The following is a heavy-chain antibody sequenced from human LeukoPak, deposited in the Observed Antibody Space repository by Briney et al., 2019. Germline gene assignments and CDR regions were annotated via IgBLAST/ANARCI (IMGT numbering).Heavy chain of an antibody. D-gene: IGHD4/OR15-4a*01. V-gene: IGHV4-59*12. Sequence: SETLSLTCTVSGGSIIGYYLSWIRQPPGKGLEWIGSIYYSGSTNYNPSLKSRVTISVETSKNQFSLKLSSVTAADTAVCYCARYANSPYYYYAMDVWGQGTTVTVSS. CDR3: ARYANSPYYYYAMDV. J-gene: IGHJ6*02. CDR1: GGSIIGYY. CDR2: IYYSGST.